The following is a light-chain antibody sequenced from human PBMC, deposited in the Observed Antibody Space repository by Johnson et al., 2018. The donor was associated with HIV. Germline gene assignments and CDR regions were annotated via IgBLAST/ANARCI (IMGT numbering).Light chain of an antibody. V-gene: IGLV1-51*01. Sequence: QSVLTQPPSVSAAPGQKVTISCSGSSSNIGNNYVSWYQQVPGTAPKLLIYDNNKRPSGIPDRFYGSKSGTSATLGITGLQTGDEADYYCGTWDSSLSAGRYVFGTGTKVTVL. CDR3: GTWDSSLSAGRYV. CDR1: SSNIGNNY. CDR2: DNN. J-gene: IGLJ1*01.